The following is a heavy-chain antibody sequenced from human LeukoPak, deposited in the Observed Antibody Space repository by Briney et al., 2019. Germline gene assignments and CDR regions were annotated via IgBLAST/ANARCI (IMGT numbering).Heavy chain of an antibody. CDR2: ISAYNGNT. Sequence: ASVKVSCKASGYTFTSYGISWVRQAPGQGLEWMGWISAYNGNTNYAQKLQGRVTMTTDTSTSTAYMELRSLRSDDTAVYYCARFGYCSSTSCSHFDYWGQGTLVTVSS. J-gene: IGHJ4*02. D-gene: IGHD2-2*01. CDR3: ARFGYCSSTSCSHFDY. CDR1: GYTFTSYG. V-gene: IGHV1-18*01.